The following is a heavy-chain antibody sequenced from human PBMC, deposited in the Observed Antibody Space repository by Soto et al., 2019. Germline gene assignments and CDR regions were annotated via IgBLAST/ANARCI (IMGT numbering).Heavy chain of an antibody. Sequence: LRLSCEASGFMFSTYLMSWVRQAPGKGLEWVANIKQGGNEKFYVDSVKGRFTISRDNAKKSLFLQMNSLRPEDTAVYYCVGALTYEVPYYYYGMDVWGQGTTVTVSS. CDR2: IKQGGNEK. J-gene: IGHJ6*02. D-gene: IGHD3-16*01. CDR3: VGALTYEVPYYYYGMDV. V-gene: IGHV3-7*01. CDR1: GFMFSTYL.